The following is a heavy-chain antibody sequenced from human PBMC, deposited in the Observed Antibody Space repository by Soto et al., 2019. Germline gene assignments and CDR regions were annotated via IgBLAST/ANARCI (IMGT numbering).Heavy chain of an antibody. V-gene: IGHV1-69*02. Sequence: QVQLVQSGAEVKKPGSSVKVSCKASGDTFSFYTINWVRQAPGLGLEWMGRIVPMLGMSNYALKFQGRVTITTDKSTCTAYMELGSLRSEDTAMYYWATSYGSGSRAFDYWGQGALVTVSS. CDR3: ATSYGSGSRAFDY. CDR1: GDTFSFYT. D-gene: IGHD3-10*01. J-gene: IGHJ4*02. CDR2: IVPMLGMS.